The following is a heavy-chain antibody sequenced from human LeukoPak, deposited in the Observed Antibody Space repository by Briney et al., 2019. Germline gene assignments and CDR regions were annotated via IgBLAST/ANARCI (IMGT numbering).Heavy chain of an antibody. CDR2: TYYRSKWYN. D-gene: IGHD4-23*01. CDR1: GDSVSSNSAA. CDR3: ARAPADYGGNSLFDY. Sequence: SQTLSLTCAISGDSVSSNSAAWNWIRQSPSRGLEWLGRTYYRSKWYNGYAVSVKSRITINPDTSKNQFSLQLNSVTPKDTAVYYCARAPADYGGNSLFDYWGQGTLVTVSS. J-gene: IGHJ4*02. V-gene: IGHV6-1*01.